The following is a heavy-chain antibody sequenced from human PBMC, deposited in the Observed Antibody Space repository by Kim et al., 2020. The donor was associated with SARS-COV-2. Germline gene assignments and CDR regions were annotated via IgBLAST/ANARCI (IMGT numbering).Heavy chain of an antibody. J-gene: IGHJ4*02. Sequence: ASVKVSCKASGYTFTSYYMHWVRQAPGQGLEWMGIINPSGGSTSYAQKFQGRVTMTRDTSTSTVYMELSSLRSEDTAVYYCARGGRMWEDSSGSGIGDYWGQGTLVTVSS. V-gene: IGHV1-46*01. CDR3: ARGGRMWEDSSGSGIGDY. CDR2: INPSGGST. CDR1: GYTFTSYY. D-gene: IGHD3-22*01.